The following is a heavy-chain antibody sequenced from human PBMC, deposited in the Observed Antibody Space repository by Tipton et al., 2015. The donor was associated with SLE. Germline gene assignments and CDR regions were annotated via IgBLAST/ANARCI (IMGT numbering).Heavy chain of an antibody. CDR1: GGSISSYY. CDR3: ARHDFRAVTPDS. J-gene: IGHJ4*02. D-gene: IGHD3-3*01. V-gene: IGHV4-4*07. CDR2: IYTSGST. Sequence: LRLSCIVSGGSISSYYWSWIRQPAEKGLEWIGRIYTSGSTNYNPSLKSRVTMSVDTSKNQFSLSLTSVTAADTAVYYCARHDFRAVTPDSWGQGTLVTVSS.